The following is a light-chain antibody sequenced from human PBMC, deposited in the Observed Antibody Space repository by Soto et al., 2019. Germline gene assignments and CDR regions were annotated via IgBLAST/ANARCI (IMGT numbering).Light chain of an antibody. V-gene: IGLV2-14*01. CDR1: SSDVGGYNY. CDR2: EVT. CDR3: SSYTSISTLV. J-gene: IGLJ2*01. Sequence: QSALTQPVSVSGSPGQSITISCTGTSSDVGGYNYVSWYQQHPGKAPKLMIYEVTKRPSGVSNRFSGSKSGNTASLTISGLQAADESDYYCSSYTSISTLVFGGGTQLTVL.